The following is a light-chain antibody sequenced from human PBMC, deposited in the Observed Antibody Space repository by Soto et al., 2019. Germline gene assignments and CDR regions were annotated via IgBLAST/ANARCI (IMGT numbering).Light chain of an antibody. Sequence: EIVMTQFPATLSVSPGERATLSCRASQSVSRNLAWYQQKPGQAPRLLIYAASTRATGIPARFSGSGSGTEFTLTISSLQSEHFAVYYCQQYNNWPYTFGQGTKLEIK. V-gene: IGKV3-15*01. CDR1: QSVSRN. CDR2: AAS. CDR3: QQYNNWPYT. J-gene: IGKJ2*01.